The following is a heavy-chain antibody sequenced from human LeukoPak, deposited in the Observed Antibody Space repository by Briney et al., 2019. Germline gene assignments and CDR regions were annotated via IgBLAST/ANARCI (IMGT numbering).Heavy chain of an antibody. D-gene: IGHD5-12*01. Sequence: GASVKVSCKASGYTFTSYYMHWVRQAPGQGLEWMGIINPSGGSTSYAQKFQGRVTMTRDTSTSTVYMELSSLRSEDTAVYYRARAGSGYEIAGYWGQGTLVTVSS. V-gene: IGHV1-46*01. CDR2: INPSGGST. CDR1: GYTFTSYY. J-gene: IGHJ4*02. CDR3: ARAGSGYEIAGY.